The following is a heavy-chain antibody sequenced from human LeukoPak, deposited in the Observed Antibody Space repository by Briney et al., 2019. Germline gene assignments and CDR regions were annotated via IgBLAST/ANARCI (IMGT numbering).Heavy chain of an antibody. D-gene: IGHD2-2*01. CDR2: ICYSGST. CDR1: GDSISSYY. V-gene: IGHV4-31*03. Sequence: TLSLTCTVSGDSISSYYWNWIRQHPGKGLEWIGYICYSGSTYYNPSLKSRVTISVDTSKNQFSLKLSSVTAADTAVYYCAREGLGYCSSTSCYYGMDVWGQGTTVTVSS. J-gene: IGHJ6*02. CDR3: AREGLGYCSSTSCYYGMDV.